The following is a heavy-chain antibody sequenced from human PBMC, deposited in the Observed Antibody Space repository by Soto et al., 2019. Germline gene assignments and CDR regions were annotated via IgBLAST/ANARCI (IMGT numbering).Heavy chain of an antibody. V-gene: IGHV3-30*18. CDR1: GFTFGTYA. J-gene: IGHJ6*02. CDR3: AKGMNYDYNYSLDV. Sequence: QVQLVESGGGVVQPGRSLRLSCAASGFTFGTYAMHWVRQAPGQGLEWVAVISYDGSNKYYSDSVRGRFTISRDKSKNTVSLQMNSLRAEDTAVYYCAKGMNYDYNYSLDVWGQGTKVTVSS. CDR2: ISYDGSNK.